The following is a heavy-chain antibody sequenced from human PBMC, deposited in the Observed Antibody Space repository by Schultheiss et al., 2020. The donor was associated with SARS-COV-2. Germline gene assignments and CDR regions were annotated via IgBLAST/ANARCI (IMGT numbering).Heavy chain of an antibody. Sequence: SCAASGFTFSNYDMSWVRQAPGKGLEWVSAIGADGGTTYADSVKGRFTVSRDNARNSLSLQMNSLRVEDTAVYFCARVWAYGDSNWFDHWGQGALVTVSS. CDR3: ARVWAYGDSNWFDH. CDR2: IGADGGTT. V-gene: IGHV3-23*01. CDR1: GFTFSNYD. D-gene: IGHD4-17*01. J-gene: IGHJ5*02.